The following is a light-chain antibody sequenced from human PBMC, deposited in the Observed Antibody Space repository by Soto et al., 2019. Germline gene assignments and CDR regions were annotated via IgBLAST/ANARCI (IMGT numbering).Light chain of an antibody. CDR1: QSVSSSY. CDR3: QQYASSPIT. Sequence: EIVVTQSPGTLSLSPGERATLSCRASQSVSSSYLAWYQQKPGQAPRLPIYGASSRATGIPDRFSGSGSGTDFTLTISRLEPEDFAVYYSQQYASSPITFGQRTR. J-gene: IGKJ5*01. V-gene: IGKV3-20*01. CDR2: GAS.